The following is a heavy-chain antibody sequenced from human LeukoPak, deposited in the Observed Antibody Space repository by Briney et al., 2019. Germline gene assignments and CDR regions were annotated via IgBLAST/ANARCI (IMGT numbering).Heavy chain of an antibody. CDR1: GFTFSNYY. CDR2: ISTSGSTI. D-gene: IGHD6-13*01. Sequence: GGSLRLSCAASGFTFSNYYMSWIRQAPGKGLEWVSHISTSGSTIYYADSVKGRFTISRDNSKNTLYLQMNSLRAEDTAVYYCARDRLKYSSSSSFFDYWGQGTLVTVSS. CDR3: ARDRLKYSSSSSFFDY. J-gene: IGHJ4*02. V-gene: IGHV3-11*04.